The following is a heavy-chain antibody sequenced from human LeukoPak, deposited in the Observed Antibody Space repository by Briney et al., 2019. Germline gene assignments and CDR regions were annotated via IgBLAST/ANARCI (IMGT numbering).Heavy chain of an antibody. Sequence: SVKVSCKASGGTFSSYAISWVRQAPGQGLEWMGGIIPIFGTANYAQKFQGRVTITADESTSTAYMELSSLRSEDTAVYYCARPYGSGSYYFDFWGQGTLVTVSS. D-gene: IGHD3-10*01. CDR2: IIPIFGTA. J-gene: IGHJ4*02. V-gene: IGHV1-69*13. CDR3: ARPYGSGSYYFDF. CDR1: GGTFSSYA.